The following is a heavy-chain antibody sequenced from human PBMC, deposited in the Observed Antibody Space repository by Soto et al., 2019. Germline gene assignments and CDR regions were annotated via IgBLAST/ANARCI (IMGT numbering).Heavy chain of an antibody. D-gene: IGHD3-16*01. V-gene: IGHV4-59*01. J-gene: IGHJ4*02. CDR1: GGSISSYY. CDR3: ASLIQGALDY. Sequence: QVQLQESGPGLVKPSETLSLTCTVSGGSISSYYWSWIRQPPGKGLEWIGYIYYSGSTNNNPALKSRVIIQVDTSKNQFSLKLSSVPAADTAVYYCASLIQGALDYWGQGTLVTVSS. CDR2: IYYSGST.